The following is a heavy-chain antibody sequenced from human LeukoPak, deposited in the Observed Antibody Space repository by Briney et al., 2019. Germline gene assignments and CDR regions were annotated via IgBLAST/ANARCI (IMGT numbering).Heavy chain of an antibody. CDR1: GFTFSSNA. CDR2: ISSSGGST. Sequence: GGSLRLSCAASGFTFSSNAMTWVRQAPGKGLEWVSSISSSGGSTYYADSVKGRFTISRGNSMNTLYLQMNSLRAEDTAVYYCATSSDYWGQGTLVTVSS. J-gene: IGHJ4*02. CDR3: ATSSDY. V-gene: IGHV3-23*01.